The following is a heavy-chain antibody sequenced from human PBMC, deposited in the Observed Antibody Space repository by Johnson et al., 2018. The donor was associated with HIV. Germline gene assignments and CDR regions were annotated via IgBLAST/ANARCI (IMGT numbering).Heavy chain of an antibody. Sequence: VQLVESGGGLVQPGGSLRLSCAASGLTFSSYWMSWVRQAPGKGLEWVANIKQDGSEKYYVNSVKGRFTISRDNAKNSLYLQMNSLRAEDTAVYYCARERGAFDIWGQGTMVTVSS. CDR1: GLTFSSYW. CDR2: IKQDGSEK. D-gene: IGHD1-26*01. J-gene: IGHJ3*02. V-gene: IGHV3-7*01. CDR3: ARERGAFDI.